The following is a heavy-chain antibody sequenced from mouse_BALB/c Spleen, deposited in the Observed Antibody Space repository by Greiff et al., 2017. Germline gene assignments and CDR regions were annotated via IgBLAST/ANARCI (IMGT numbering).Heavy chain of an antibody. CDR3: AKSPDFYYGSSYRYFDY. V-gene: IGHV5-6-5*01. Sequence: EVMLVESGGGLVKPGGSLKLSCAASGFTFSSYAMSWVRQTPEKRLEWVASISSGGSTYYPDSVKGRFTISRDNARNILYLQMSSLRSEDTAMYYCAKSPDFYYGSSYRYFDYWGQGTTLTVSS. CDR2: ISSGGST. D-gene: IGHD1-1*01. J-gene: IGHJ2*01. CDR1: GFTFSSYA.